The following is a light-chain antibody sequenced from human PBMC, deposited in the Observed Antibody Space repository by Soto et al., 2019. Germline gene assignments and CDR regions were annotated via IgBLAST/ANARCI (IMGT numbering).Light chain of an antibody. CDR2: GAS. Sequence: DIVLTQSPGTLPLSPGERAALSCRASQSVSSSYLAWYQQKPGQAPRLLIYGASNRATGIPDRFSGSGSGTDFTLTISRLEPEDFAVYYCQQHDNSPLTFGGGTKVDIK. J-gene: IGKJ4*01. CDR1: QSVSSSY. V-gene: IGKV3-20*01. CDR3: QQHDNSPLT.